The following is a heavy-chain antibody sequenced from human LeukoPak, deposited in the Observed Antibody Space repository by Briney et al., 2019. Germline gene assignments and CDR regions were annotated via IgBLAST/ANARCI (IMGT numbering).Heavy chain of an antibody. CDR1: GGSITSYY. V-gene: IGHV4-4*07. J-gene: IGHJ4*02. D-gene: IGHD1-14*01. Sequence: SETLSLTCTVSGGSITSYYWSWIRLPAGKGLEWIGRIHTSGSTHYNPSLKSRVIMSGDTSKNQFSLKLSSVTAADTAVYYCARGTVGPLDYWGQGTLVTVSS. CDR3: ARGTVGPLDY. CDR2: IHTSGST.